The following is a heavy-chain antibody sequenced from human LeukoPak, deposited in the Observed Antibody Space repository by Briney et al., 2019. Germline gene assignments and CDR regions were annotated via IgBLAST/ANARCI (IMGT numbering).Heavy chain of an antibody. Sequence: PGGSLRLSCAASGFTFSSYEMNWVRQAPGKGLEWISYISSSGSTIYYADSVKGRFTISRDSAKKSLYLQMNSLRAEDTAVYYCAKNRGGYCGRPHDAFDIWGQGTMVTVSS. CDR3: AKNRGGYCGRPHDAFDI. V-gene: IGHV3-48*03. D-gene: IGHD1-26*01. J-gene: IGHJ3*02. CDR2: ISSSGSTI. CDR1: GFTFSSYE.